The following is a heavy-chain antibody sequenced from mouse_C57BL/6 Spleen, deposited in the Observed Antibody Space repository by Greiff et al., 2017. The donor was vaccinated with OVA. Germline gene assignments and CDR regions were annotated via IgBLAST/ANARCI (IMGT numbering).Heavy chain of an antibody. Sequence: VQLQQPGAELVMPGASVKLSCKASGYTFTSYWMHWVKQRPGQGLEWIGEIDPSDSYTNYNQKFKGKSTLTVDKSSSTAYMQLSSLTSEDSAVYYCARYYSNYEYYFDYWGQGTTLTVSS. CDR1: GYTFTSYW. D-gene: IGHD2-5*01. J-gene: IGHJ2*01. CDR2: IDPSDSYT. CDR3: ARYYSNYEYYFDY. V-gene: IGHV1-69*01.